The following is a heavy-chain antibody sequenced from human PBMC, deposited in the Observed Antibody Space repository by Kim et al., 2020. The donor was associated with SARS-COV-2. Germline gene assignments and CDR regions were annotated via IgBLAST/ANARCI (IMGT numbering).Heavy chain of an antibody. CDR1: GYTFTSYG. Sequence: ASVKVSCKASGYTFTSYGISWVRQAPGQGLEWMGWISAYNGNTNYAQKLQGRVTMTTDTSTSTAYMELRSLRSDDTAVYYCAGYSGYDFENAFDIWGQGTMVTVSS. CDR2: ISAYNGNT. D-gene: IGHD5-12*01. CDR3: AGYSGYDFENAFDI. V-gene: IGHV1-18*01. J-gene: IGHJ3*02.